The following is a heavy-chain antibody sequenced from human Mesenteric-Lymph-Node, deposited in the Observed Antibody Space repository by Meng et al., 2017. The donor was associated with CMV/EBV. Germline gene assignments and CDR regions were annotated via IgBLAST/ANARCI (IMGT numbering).Heavy chain of an antibody. CDR3: ARDRGVLGSPFDP. V-gene: IGHV1-18*04. Sequence: ASVKVSCKASGYRFTDYFIHWVRQAPGQGLEWMGWISAYNGNTNYAQKLQGRVTMTTDTSTSTAYMELRSLRSDDTAVYYCARDRGVLGSPFDPWGQGTLVTVSS. CDR2: ISAYNGNT. J-gene: IGHJ5*02. CDR1: GYRFTDYF. D-gene: IGHD2-8*01.